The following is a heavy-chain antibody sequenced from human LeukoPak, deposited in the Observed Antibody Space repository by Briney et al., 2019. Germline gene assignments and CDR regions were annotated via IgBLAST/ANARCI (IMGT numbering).Heavy chain of an antibody. CDR2: INPNSGGT. CDR3: AKGALITMVRGVDLLYYYYMDV. CDR1: GYTFTGYY. D-gene: IGHD3-10*01. J-gene: IGHJ6*03. Sequence: ASVKVSCKASGYTFTGYYMHWVRQAPGQGLEWMGWINPNSGGTNYAQKFQGRVTMTRDTSISTAYMELSRLRSDDTAVYYCAKGALITMVRGVDLLYYYYMDVWGKGTTVTISS. V-gene: IGHV1-2*02.